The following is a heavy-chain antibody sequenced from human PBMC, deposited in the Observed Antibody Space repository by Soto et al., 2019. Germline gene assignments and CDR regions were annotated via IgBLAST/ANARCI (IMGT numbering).Heavy chain of an antibody. CDR2: IIPIFGTA. J-gene: IGHJ4*02. CDR3: ARSLYYYDSSGYLNYFDY. V-gene: IGHV1-69*01. Sequence: QVQLVQSGAEVKKPGSSVKVSCKASGGTFSSYAISWVRQAPGQGLEWMGGIIPIFGTANYAQKFQGRVTITADESTSTAYMELSRLRSEDTAVYYCARSLYYYDSSGYLNYFDYWGQGTLVTVSS. CDR1: GGTFSSYA. D-gene: IGHD3-22*01.